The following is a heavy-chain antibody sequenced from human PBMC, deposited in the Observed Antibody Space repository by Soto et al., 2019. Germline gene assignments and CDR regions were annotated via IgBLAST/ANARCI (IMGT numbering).Heavy chain of an antibody. D-gene: IGHD5-12*01. CDR2: IIPIFGTA. Sequence: SVKVSCKASGGTFSSYAISWVRQAPGQGLEWMGGIIPIFGTANYAQKFQGRVTITADESTSTAYMELSSLRSEDTAVYYCASRGGYNTGTGNYYYYYGMDVWGQGTTVTVS. V-gene: IGHV1-69*13. CDR3: ASRGGYNTGTGNYYYYYGMDV. CDR1: GGTFSSYA. J-gene: IGHJ6*02.